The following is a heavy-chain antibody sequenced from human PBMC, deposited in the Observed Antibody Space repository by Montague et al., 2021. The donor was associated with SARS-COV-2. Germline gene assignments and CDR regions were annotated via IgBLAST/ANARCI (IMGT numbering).Heavy chain of an antibody. Sequence: SETLSLTCTVSGGSISSYYWSWIRQPPGKGLEWIGYIYYSGSTNYNPSLKSRVTISVDTSKNQFSLKLSSVTAADTAVYYCARQRRYQLPITIFGVVMADALDIWGRGTRVTVSS. J-gene: IGHJ3*02. D-gene: IGHD3-3*01. CDR1: GGSISSYY. CDR3: ARQRRYQLPITIFGVVMADALDI. CDR2: IYYSGST. V-gene: IGHV4-59*08.